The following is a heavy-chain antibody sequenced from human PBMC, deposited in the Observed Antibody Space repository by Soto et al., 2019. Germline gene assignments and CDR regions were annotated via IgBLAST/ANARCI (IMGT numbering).Heavy chain of an antibody. Sequence: GGSLRLSCAASGFTFSSYAMSWVRQAPGKGLEWVSAISGSGGSTYYADSVKGRFTISRDNSKNTLYLQMNRLRAEDTAVYYCAKAGRFLEWGLDYWGRGTLVTVSS. J-gene: IGHJ4*02. CDR2: ISGSGGST. V-gene: IGHV3-23*01. D-gene: IGHD3-3*01. CDR3: AKAGRFLEWGLDY. CDR1: GFTFSSYA.